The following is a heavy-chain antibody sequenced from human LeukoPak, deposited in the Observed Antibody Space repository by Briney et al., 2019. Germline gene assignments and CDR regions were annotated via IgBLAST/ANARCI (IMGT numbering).Heavy chain of an antibody. D-gene: IGHD6-19*01. Sequence: GSLRLSCAASGFTFSSYAMSWIRQPPGKGLEWIGEINHSGSTNYNPSLKSRVTISVDTSKNQFSLKLSSVTAADTAVYYCARGLQWLVKYYFDYWGQGTLVTVSS. V-gene: IGHV4-34*01. J-gene: IGHJ4*02. CDR2: INHSGST. CDR1: GFTFSSYA. CDR3: ARGLQWLVKYYFDY.